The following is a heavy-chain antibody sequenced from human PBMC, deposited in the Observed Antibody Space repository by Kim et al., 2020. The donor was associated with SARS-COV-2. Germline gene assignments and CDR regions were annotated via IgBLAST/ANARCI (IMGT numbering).Heavy chain of an antibody. D-gene: IGHD2-15*01. V-gene: IGHV3-53*01. CDR3: ARVVGQRYAMDV. J-gene: IGHJ6*02. Sequence: YAVSGKGRITISRDNTKNTLYIQMNSLRAEDTAVYYCARVVGQRYAMDVWGQGTTVTVSS.